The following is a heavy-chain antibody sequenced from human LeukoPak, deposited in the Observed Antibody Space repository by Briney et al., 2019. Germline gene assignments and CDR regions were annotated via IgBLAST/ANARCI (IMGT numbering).Heavy chain of an antibody. CDR1: GGTFSSYA. CDR3: ARGGRAESGYYYGMDV. J-gene: IGHJ6*02. CDR2: IIPIFGTA. V-gene: IGHV1-69*13. D-gene: IGHD3-10*01. Sequence: ASVKVSCKASGGTFSSYAISWVRQAPGQGLEWMGGIIPIFGTANYAQKFQGRVTITADESTSTAYMELSSLRSEDTAVYYCARGGRAESGYYYGMDVWGQGTTVTVSS.